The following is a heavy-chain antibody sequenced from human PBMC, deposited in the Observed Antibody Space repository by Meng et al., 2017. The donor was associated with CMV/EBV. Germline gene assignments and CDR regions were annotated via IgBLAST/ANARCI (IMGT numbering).Heavy chain of an antibody. Sequence: LSLTCAASGFTFSSYAMSWVRQAPGKGLGWVSAISGSGGSTYHADSVKGRFTISRDNSKNTLYLQMNSLRAEDTAVYHCAKDIVVVPAAIDYWGQGTLVTVSS. CDR2: ISGSGGST. CDR3: AKDIVVVPAAIDY. CDR1: GFTFSSYA. D-gene: IGHD2-2*01. J-gene: IGHJ4*02. V-gene: IGHV3-23*01.